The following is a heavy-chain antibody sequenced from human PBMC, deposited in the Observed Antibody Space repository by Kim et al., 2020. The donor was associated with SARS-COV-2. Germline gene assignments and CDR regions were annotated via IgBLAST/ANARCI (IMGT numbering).Heavy chain of an antibody. D-gene: IGHD3-3*01. V-gene: IGHV4-59*01. CDR3: ARAYYDFWSGYLNWFDP. Sequence: LKSRVTISVDTSKNQFSLKLSSVTAADTAVYYCARAYYDFWSGYLNWFDPWGQGTLVTVSS. J-gene: IGHJ5*02.